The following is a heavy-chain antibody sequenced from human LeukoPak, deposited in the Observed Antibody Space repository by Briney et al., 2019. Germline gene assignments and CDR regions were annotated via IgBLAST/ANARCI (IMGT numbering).Heavy chain of an antibody. CDR1: GFTFSSYW. Sequence: GGSLRLSCAASGFTFSSYWMSWVRQAPGKGLEWVANIKQDGSEKYYVDSVKGRFTISRENAKNSLYLQMNSLRAGDTAVYYCARGGSYGYGRHCDYWGQGTLVTVSS. D-gene: IGHD5-18*01. CDR2: IKQDGSEK. CDR3: ARGGSYGYGRHCDY. J-gene: IGHJ4*02. V-gene: IGHV3-7*01.